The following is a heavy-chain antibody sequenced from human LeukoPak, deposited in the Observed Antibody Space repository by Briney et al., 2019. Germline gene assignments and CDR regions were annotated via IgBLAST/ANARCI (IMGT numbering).Heavy chain of an antibody. V-gene: IGHV1-18*01. CDR1: GYTFSNYG. D-gene: IGHD1-26*01. CDR2: IRGDNGNT. J-gene: IGHJ6*03. CDR3: ARFVSGSYPWATGYYMDV. Sequence: WASVKVSCKASGYTFSNYGISWVRQAPGQGLEWVGWIRGDNGNTNYAQKLQGRVTMTTDTSTSTAYMELRSLGSDETAVYYCARFVSGSYPWATGYYMDVWGKGTTVTVSS.